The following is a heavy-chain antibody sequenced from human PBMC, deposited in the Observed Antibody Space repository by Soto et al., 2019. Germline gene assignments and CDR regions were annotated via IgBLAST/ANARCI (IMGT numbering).Heavy chain of an antibody. CDR2: INHSRST. Sequence: SETLSLTCAVYGGSFSGYYWSWIRQPPGKGLEWIREINHSRSTNYNPSIKSRVTISVDTSKNQFSLKLSSVTAADTAVYYCATTPIVGASTDYYYYGMDVWGQGTTVTVSS. J-gene: IGHJ6*02. D-gene: IGHD1-26*01. CDR3: ATTPIVGASTDYYYYGMDV. CDR1: GGSFSGYY. V-gene: IGHV4-34*01.